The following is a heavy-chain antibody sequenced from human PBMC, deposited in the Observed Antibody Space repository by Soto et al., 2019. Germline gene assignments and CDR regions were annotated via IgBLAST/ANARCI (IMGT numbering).Heavy chain of an antibody. D-gene: IGHD3-16*01. Sequence: QVQLVQSGAEVKKPGSSVKVSCKASGGTFSSYTISWVRQAPGQGLEWMGRIIPILGIANYAQKFQGRVTITADKATSTAYMELSSLRSEGRAVYYCARSIMITSAFDIGGQGTMVTVSS. CDR1: GGTFSSYT. CDR2: IIPILGIA. CDR3: ARSIMITSAFDI. V-gene: IGHV1-69*02. J-gene: IGHJ3*02.